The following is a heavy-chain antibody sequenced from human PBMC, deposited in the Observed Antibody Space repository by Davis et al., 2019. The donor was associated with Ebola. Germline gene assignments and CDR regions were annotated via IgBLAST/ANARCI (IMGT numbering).Heavy chain of an antibody. Sequence: MPGGSLRLSCAVHTGSFNAFYWTWIRQPPGKGLEWVGEITHTGDTNDNPSLKSRVSMSIDTSKTQFSLKLTSVTAADTATYYCARGRGRVSGAVRLDVWGQGTTVTAS. D-gene: IGHD3-3*01. V-gene: IGHV4-34*01. CDR2: ITHTGDT. CDR1: TGSFNAFY. CDR3: ARGRGRVSGAVRLDV. J-gene: IGHJ6*02.